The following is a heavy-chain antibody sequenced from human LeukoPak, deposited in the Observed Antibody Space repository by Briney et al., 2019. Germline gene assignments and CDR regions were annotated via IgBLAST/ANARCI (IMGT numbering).Heavy chain of an antibody. CDR3: ARELDSRFLEWLYQDYYYYYMDV. Sequence: SETLSLTCTVSGGSISSSSYYWGWIRQPPGKGLEWIGSIYYSGSTYYNPSLKSRVTISVDTSKNQLSLKLSSVTAADTAVYYCARELDSRFLEWLYQDYYYYYMDVWGKGTTVTVSS. V-gene: IGHV4-39*07. J-gene: IGHJ6*03. D-gene: IGHD3-3*01. CDR2: IYYSGST. CDR1: GGSISSSSYY.